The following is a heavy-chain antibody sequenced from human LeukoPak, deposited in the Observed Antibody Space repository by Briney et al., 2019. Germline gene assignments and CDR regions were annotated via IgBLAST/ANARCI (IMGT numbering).Heavy chain of an antibody. V-gene: IGHV3-11*06. Sequence: GGSLRLSCAASGFTFSDYYMSWIRQAPGKGLEWVSYISSSSSYTNYADSVKGRFTISRDNAKNSLYLQMNSLRAEDTAVYYCARDPLWFGELGAFDSWGQGTMVTVSS. CDR3: ARDPLWFGELGAFDS. D-gene: IGHD3-10*01. J-gene: IGHJ3*02. CDR2: ISSSSSYT. CDR1: GFTFSDYY.